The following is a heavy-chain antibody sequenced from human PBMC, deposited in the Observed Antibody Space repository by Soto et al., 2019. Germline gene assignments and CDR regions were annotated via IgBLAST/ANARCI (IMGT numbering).Heavy chain of an antibody. J-gene: IGHJ4*02. Sequence: ASVKVSCKASGYTFTSYGISWVRQAPGQGLEWMGWISTYNGNTNFTQKLQGRVTMTTDTSTSTAYMELRSLRSDDTAVYYCAGIRATIVGATRAQFDYWGQGTLVTVSS. CDR2: ISTYNGNT. CDR3: AGIRATIVGATRAQFDY. V-gene: IGHV1-18*01. CDR1: GYTFTSYG. D-gene: IGHD1-26*01.